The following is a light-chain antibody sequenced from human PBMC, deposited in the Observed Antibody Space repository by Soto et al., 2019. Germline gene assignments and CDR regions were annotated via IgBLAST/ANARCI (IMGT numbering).Light chain of an antibody. CDR3: QQYSTSPIS. Sequence: ENVLTQSPGTLSLSPGGRATLSCRASQVTSRYLSWYQQRPGQAPRLLIYGASSRATGIPDRFSRSGSGTDFTLTISRLEPEDFAVYYCQQYSTSPISFGQGTRLEIK. CDR1: QVTSRY. CDR2: GAS. V-gene: IGKV3-20*01. J-gene: IGKJ5*01.